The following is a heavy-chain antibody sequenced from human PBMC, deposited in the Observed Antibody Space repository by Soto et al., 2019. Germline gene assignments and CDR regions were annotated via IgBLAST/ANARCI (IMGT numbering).Heavy chain of an antibody. J-gene: IGHJ5*02. Sequence: SETLSLTCTVSGGSISSSSYYWGWIRQPPGKGLEWIGSIYYSGSTYYNPSLKSRVTISVDTSKNQFSLKLSSVTAADTAVYYCARRGQFVVVPAADTQNNWFDPWGQGTLVTVSS. V-gene: IGHV4-39*01. D-gene: IGHD2-2*01. CDR1: GGSISSSSYY. CDR3: ARRGQFVVVPAADTQNNWFDP. CDR2: IYYSGST.